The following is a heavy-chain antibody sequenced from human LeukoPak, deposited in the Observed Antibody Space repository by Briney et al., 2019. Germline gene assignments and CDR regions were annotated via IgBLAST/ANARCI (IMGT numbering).Heavy chain of an antibody. CDR1: GGTFSTYT. CDR2: IIPMFGTA. V-gene: IGHV1-69*13. CDR3: ARDPCSTSCYRGGYYYYYMDV. J-gene: IGHJ6*03. D-gene: IGHD2-2*02. Sequence: SVKVSCKASGGTFSTYTISWVRQAPGQGLEWMGGIIPMFGTANYAQKFQGRVTITADESTNTAHMELSSLRSEDTAVYYCARDPCSTSCYRGGYYYYYMDVWGKGTTVTVSS.